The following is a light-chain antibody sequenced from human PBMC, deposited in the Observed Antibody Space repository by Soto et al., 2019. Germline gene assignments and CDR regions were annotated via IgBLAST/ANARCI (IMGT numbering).Light chain of an antibody. CDR3: QQYENLPT. V-gene: IGKV1-33*01. CDR2: DAS. J-gene: IGKJ5*01. Sequence: HMTQSPSTLSASVGDRVTLPFRASQSISSWLAWYQQKPGKAPKLLIYDASNLEAGVPSRFRGSGSGTDFTFTISRLQPEDIATYYCQQYENLPTFGQGTRLEIK. CDR1: QSISSW.